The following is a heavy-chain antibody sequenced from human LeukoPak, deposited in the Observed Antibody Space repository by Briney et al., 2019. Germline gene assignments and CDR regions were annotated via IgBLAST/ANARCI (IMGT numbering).Heavy chain of an antibody. CDR2: ISGSGGST. Sequence: PSETLSLTCTVSGGSISSGGYYWSWIRQAPGKGLEWVSAISGSGGSTYYADSVKGRFTISRDNSKNTLYLQMNSLRAEDTAVYYCAKRNLGWFGEFWNLDYYYYGMDVWGQGTTVTVSS. CDR1: GGSISSGGYY. CDR3: AKRNLGWFGEFWNLDYYYYGMDV. D-gene: IGHD3-10*01. J-gene: IGHJ6*02. V-gene: IGHV3-23*01.